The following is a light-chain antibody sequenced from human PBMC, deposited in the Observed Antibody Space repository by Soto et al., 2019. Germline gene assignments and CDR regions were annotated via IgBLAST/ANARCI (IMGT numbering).Light chain of an antibody. CDR3: QQYGSSVLT. Sequence: ENVLTQSPGTLSLSPGERATLSCRASQSVSSSYLAWYQQKPGQAPRLLIYGASSRATGIPDRFSGSGSGTDFTLTSSRLEPEDFAVYYCQQYGSSVLTFGGGTKVEIK. CDR1: QSVSSSY. J-gene: IGKJ4*01. V-gene: IGKV3-20*01. CDR2: GAS.